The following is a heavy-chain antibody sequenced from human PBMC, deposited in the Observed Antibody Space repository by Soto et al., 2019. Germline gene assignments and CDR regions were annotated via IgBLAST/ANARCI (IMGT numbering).Heavy chain of an antibody. CDR2: IYYSGST. CDR3: ATQGSVYYYYGMDV. CDR1: GGSISSGGYY. Sequence: SETLSLTCTVSGGSISSGGYYWSWIRQHPGKGLEWIGYIYYSGSTYYNPSLKSRVTISVDTSKNQFSLKLSSVTAADTAVYYCATQGSVYYYYGMDVWGQGTTVT. J-gene: IGHJ6*02. V-gene: IGHV4-31*03.